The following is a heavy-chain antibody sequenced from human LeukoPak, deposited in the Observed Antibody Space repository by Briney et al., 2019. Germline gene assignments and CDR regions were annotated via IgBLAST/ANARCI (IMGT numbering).Heavy chain of an antibody. CDR3: ARVNSGGYSSGWLYWESGYFDY. CDR2: IYYSGST. J-gene: IGHJ4*02. CDR1: GGSISSSSYY. V-gene: IGHV4-61*05. Sequence: PPETLSLTCTVSGGSISSSSYYWGWIRQPPVKGLEWIGYIYYSGSTNYNPSLKSRVTISVDTSKNQFSLKLSSVTAADTAVYYCARVNSGGYSSGWLYWESGYFDYWGQGTLVTVSS. D-gene: IGHD6-19*01.